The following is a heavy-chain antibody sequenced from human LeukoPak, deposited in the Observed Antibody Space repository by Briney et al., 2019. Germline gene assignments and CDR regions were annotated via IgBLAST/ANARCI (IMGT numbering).Heavy chain of an antibody. CDR1: GFIFSDYA. V-gene: IGHV3-23*01. CDR2: ISGSGDST. D-gene: IGHD5-18*01. J-gene: IGHJ4*02. Sequence: GGSLRLSCAASGFIFSDYAMSWVRQAPGKGLECVSVISGSGDSTYDADSVKGRFTISRDNSKNTLYLQMNSLRVEDTAVYYCARVARVASGYSSPWLIAVAPDFDYWGQGTLVTASS. CDR3: ARVARVASGYSSPWLIAVAPDFDY.